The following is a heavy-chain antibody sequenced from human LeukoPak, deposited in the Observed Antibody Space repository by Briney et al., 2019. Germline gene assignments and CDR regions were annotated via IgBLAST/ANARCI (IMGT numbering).Heavy chain of an antibody. CDR3: ARGGCSSTSCYGELGYYYYYMDV. J-gene: IGHJ6*03. D-gene: IGHD2-2*01. V-gene: IGHV1-2*02. CDR2: INPNSGGT. Sequence: ASVKVSCKASGYTFTGYYMHWVRQAPGQGLEWMGWINPNSGGTNYAQKFQGRVTMTRDTSISTAYMELRSLRSDDTAVYYCARGGCSSTSCYGELGYYYYYMDVWGKGTTVTISS. CDR1: GYTFTGYY.